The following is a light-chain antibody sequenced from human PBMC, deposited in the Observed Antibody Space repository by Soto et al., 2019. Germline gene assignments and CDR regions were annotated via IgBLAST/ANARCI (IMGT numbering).Light chain of an antibody. V-gene: IGKV1-39*01. CDR3: QQSYNTLIT. J-gene: IGKJ5*01. CDR1: QRILTF. Sequence: DSQMPHAPPSLSASVGARVTITCRASQRILTFLHCYQQKAGEAPKLLIYAASSLQSGVPSRFSGSGTGTVFTLTISSLQPEDFATYYCQQSYNTLITFGQGTRLEIK. CDR2: AAS.